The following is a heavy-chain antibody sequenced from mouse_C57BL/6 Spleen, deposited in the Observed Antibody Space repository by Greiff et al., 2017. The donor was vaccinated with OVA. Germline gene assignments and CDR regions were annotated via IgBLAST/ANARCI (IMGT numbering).Heavy chain of an antibody. CDR3: ARPPYYYGSSYAPFFAY. CDR1: GFTFSDYG. Sequence: EVMLVESGGGLVKPGGSLKLSCAASGFTFSDYGMHWVRQAPEKGLEWVAYISSGSSTIYYADTVKGRFTISRDNAKNTLFLQMTSLRSEDTAMYYCARPPYYYGSSYAPFFAYWGQGTLVTVSA. D-gene: IGHD1-1*01. V-gene: IGHV5-17*01. J-gene: IGHJ3*01. CDR2: ISSGSSTI.